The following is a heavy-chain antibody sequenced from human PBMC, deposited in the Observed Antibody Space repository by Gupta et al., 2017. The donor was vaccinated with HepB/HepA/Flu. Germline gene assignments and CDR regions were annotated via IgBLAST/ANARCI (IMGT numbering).Heavy chain of an antibody. CDR3: ARDTPYQYYNYMDV. Sequence: EVQLVESGGGLVQPGGSLRLSCAASGFTFSSYSMNWVRQAPGKGLEWISYIRSSSSTIYYADSVEDRFTISRDDAKNSLYLQMNSLRDDDTAVYYCARDTPYQYYNYMDVWGKGTTVTVSS. CDR2: IRSSSSTI. V-gene: IGHV3-48*02. D-gene: IGHD2-15*01. CDR1: GFTFSSYS. J-gene: IGHJ6*03.